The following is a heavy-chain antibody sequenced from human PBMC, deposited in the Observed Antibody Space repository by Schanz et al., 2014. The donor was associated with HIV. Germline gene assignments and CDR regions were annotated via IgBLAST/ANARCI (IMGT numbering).Heavy chain of an antibody. V-gene: IGHV3-33*08. D-gene: IGHD6-19*01. CDR3: ARTSRIAVSGRDPRRDYYYGMDV. Sequence: VQLVESGGGLIQPGGSLRLSCAASGFAVSSNFLNWVRQTPGKGLEWVAVIWYDGTNKYYVDSVKGRFTISRDNSRNTLYLEMNSLRVDDTAVYYCARTSRIAVSGRDPRRDYYYGMDVWGAGTTVTVSP. CDR1: GFAVSSNF. CDR2: IWYDGTNK. J-gene: IGHJ6*04.